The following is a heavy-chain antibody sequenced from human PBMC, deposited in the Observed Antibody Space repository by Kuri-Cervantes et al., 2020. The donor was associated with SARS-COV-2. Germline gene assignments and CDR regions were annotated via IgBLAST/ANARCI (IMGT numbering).Heavy chain of an antibody. CDR2: IIPIFGTA. J-gene: IGHJ4*02. Sequence: SVKVSCKASGGTFSSYTISWVRQAPGQGLEWMGGIIPIFGTANYAQKFQGRVTITADKSTSTAYMELRSLRSDDTAVYYCAGVDLWFGELYLDYWGQGTLVTVSS. CDR1: GGTFSSYT. V-gene: IGHV1-69*06. D-gene: IGHD3-10*01. CDR3: AGVDLWFGELYLDY.